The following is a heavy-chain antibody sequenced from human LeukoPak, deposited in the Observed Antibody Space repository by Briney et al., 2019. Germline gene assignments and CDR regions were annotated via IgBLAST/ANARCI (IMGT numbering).Heavy chain of an antibody. CDR2: INHSGST. CDR3: ARGLLGWSYCSSTSCYTYYYYMDV. V-gene: IGHV4-34*01. J-gene: IGHJ6*03. Sequence: SETLSLTCAVYGGSSSGYYWSWIRQPPGKGLEWIGEINHSGSTNYNPSLKSRVTISVDTSKNQFSLKLSSVTAADTAVYYCARGLLGWSYCSSTSCYTYYYYMDVWGKGTTVTVSS. CDR1: GGSSSGYY. D-gene: IGHD2-2*02.